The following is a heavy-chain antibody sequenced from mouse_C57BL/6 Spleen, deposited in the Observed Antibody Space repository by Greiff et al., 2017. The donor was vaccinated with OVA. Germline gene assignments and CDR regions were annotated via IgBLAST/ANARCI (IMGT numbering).Heavy chain of an antibody. D-gene: IGHD3-3*01. CDR3: ARDFSRAMDY. Sequence: VQLQQSGPVLVKPGASVKMSCKASGYTFTDYYMNWVKQSHGKSLEWIGVINPYNGGTSYNQKFKGKATLTVDKSSSTAYMELNSLTSEDSAVYYCARDFSRAMDYWGQGTSVTVSS. CDR2: INPYNGGT. CDR1: GYTFTDYY. V-gene: IGHV1-19*01. J-gene: IGHJ4*01.